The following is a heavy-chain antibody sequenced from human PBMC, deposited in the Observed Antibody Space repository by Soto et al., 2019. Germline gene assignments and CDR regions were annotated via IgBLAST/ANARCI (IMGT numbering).Heavy chain of an antibody. CDR3: QKQPLVAGGYYYGMDV. V-gene: IGHV3-23*01. Sequence: EVQLLESGGGLVQPGGSLRLSCAASGFTFSSYAMSWVRQAPGKGLEWVSAISGSGGSTYYADSVKGRFTISRDNSKNTLYLQMNSLRAQDTAVYYCQKQPLVAGGYYYGMDVWGQGTTVTVSS. D-gene: IGHD6-13*01. J-gene: IGHJ6*02. CDR1: GFTFSSYA. CDR2: ISGSGGST.